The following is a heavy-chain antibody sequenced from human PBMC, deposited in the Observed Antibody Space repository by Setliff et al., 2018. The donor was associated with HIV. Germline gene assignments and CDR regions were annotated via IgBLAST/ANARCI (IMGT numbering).Heavy chain of an antibody. CDR1: GASITTDTYY. J-gene: IGHJ4*02. D-gene: IGHD3-22*01. CDR2: FYTSGST. V-gene: IGHV4-39*07. CDR3: ARDRLTYYFDY. Sequence: SETLSLTCTVSGASITTDTYYWAWIRQPPGKGLEWIGRFYTSGSTNYNPSLKSRVTMSVDTSKNQFSLKLSSVTAADTAVYYCARDRLTYYFDYWGQGILVTVSS.